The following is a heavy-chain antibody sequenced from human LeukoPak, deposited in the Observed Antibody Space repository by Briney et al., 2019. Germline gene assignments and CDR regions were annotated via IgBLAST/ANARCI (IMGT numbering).Heavy chain of an antibody. CDR2: ISAYNGNT. Sequence: ASVKVSCKASGYTFTSYGISWVRQAPGQGLEWMGWISAYNGNTKYAQKPQGRVTMTTDTSTSTAYMELRSLRSDDTAVYYCARNYYGSGSYYYFDYWGQGTLVTVSS. D-gene: IGHD3-10*01. CDR3: ARNYYGSGSYYYFDY. J-gene: IGHJ4*02. CDR1: GYTFTSYG. V-gene: IGHV1-18*01.